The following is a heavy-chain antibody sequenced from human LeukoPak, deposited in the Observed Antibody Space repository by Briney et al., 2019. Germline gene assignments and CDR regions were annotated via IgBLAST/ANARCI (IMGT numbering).Heavy chain of an antibody. J-gene: IGHJ5*02. CDR3: ARGVWKRPILGVVPAAKVMTYNWFDP. CDR2: IYYSGST. Sequence: KPSETLSLTCTVSGGSISSSSYYWGWIRQPPGKGLEWIGSIYYSGSTYYNPSLKSRVTISVDTSKNQFSLKLSSVTAADTAVYYCARGVWKRPILGVVPAAKVMTYNWFDPWGQGTLVTVSS. V-gene: IGHV4-39*01. D-gene: IGHD2-2*01. CDR1: GGSISSSSYY.